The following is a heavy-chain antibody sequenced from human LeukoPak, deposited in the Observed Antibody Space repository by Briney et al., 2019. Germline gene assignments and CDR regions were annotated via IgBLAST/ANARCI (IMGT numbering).Heavy chain of an antibody. CDR3: ARMEGKWELLYYYYYMDV. J-gene: IGHJ6*03. V-gene: IGHV4-34*01. Sequence: PSETLSLTCAVYGGSFSGYYWSWIRQPPGKGLEWIGEINHSGSTNYNPSLKSRFTISVDTSKNQFSLKLSSVTAADTAVYYCARMEGKWELLYYYYYMDVWGKGTTVTVSS. CDR1: GGSFSGYY. D-gene: IGHD1-26*01. CDR2: INHSGST.